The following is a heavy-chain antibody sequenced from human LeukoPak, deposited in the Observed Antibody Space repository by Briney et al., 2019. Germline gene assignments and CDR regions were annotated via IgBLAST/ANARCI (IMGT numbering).Heavy chain of an antibody. CDR1: GGTFSSYA. Sequence: ASVKVSCKASGGTFSSYAISWVRQAPGQGLEWMGGIIPIFGTANYAQKFQGRVTITADKSTSTAYMELGSLRSEDTAVYYCASLYCSSTSCPNDYWGQGTLVTVSS. CDR3: ASLYCSSTSCPNDY. CDR2: IIPIFGTA. V-gene: IGHV1-69*06. D-gene: IGHD2-2*01. J-gene: IGHJ4*02.